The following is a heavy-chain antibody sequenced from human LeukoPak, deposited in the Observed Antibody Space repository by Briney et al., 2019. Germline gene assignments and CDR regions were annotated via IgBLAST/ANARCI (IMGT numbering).Heavy chain of an antibody. V-gene: IGHV3-30*04. CDR2: ISHDGANK. Sequence: GGSLRLSCAASKFTFSTYTMHWVRQAPGKGLKWVAVISHDGANKYHADSVKGRFTISRDNSKNTLYLQMNSLRAEDTALYYCAREVSEGFDFWGQGTLVTVSS. CDR3: AREVSEGFDF. D-gene: IGHD3-22*01. J-gene: IGHJ4*02. CDR1: KFTFSTYT.